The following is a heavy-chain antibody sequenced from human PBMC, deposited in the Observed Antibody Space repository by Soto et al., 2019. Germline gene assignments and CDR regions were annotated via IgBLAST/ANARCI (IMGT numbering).Heavy chain of an antibody. CDR3: ARGRSFRSPQTTAEELEDY. CDR1: GFTFSDYY. J-gene: IGHJ4*02. V-gene: IGHV3-11*01. D-gene: IGHD4-17*01. CDR2: ISSSGSTI. Sequence: GGSLRLSCAASGFTFSDYYMSWIRQAPGKGLEWVSYISSSGSTIYYADSVKGRFTISRDNAKNSLYLQMNSLRAEDTAVYYCARGRSFRSPQTTAEELEDYWGQGTLVTVSS.